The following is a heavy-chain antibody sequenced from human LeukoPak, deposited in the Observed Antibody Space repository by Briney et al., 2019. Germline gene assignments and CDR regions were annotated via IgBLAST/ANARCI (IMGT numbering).Heavy chain of an antibody. CDR2: INHSGST. J-gene: IGHJ5*02. CDR3: ARGSAHNWNDAEEDLFDP. Sequence: SETLSLTCAVYGGSFSGCYWSWIRQPPGKGLEWIGEINHSGSTNYNPSLKSRVTISVDTSKNQFSLKLSSVTAADTAVYYCARGSAHNWNDAEEDLFDPWGQGTLVTVSS. V-gene: IGHV4-34*01. D-gene: IGHD1-1*01. CDR1: GGSFSGCY.